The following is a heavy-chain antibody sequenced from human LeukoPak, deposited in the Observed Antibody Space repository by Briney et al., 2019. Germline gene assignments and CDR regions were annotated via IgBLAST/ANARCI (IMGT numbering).Heavy chain of an antibody. CDR3: ARALGFIAAADLDY. CDR2: ISVYNVNT. Sequence: ASVKVSCVTSGYTFTDYGISWVRQAPGQGLEWLGWISVYNVNTKYAKKFQGRVTMTRDTSISTAYMELSRLRSDDTAVYYCARALGFIAAADLDYWGQGTLVTVSS. J-gene: IGHJ4*02. D-gene: IGHD6-13*01. CDR1: GYTFTDYG. V-gene: IGHV1-18*01.